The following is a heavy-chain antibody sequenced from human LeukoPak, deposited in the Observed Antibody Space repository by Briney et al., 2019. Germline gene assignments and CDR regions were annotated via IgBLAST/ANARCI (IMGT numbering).Heavy chain of an antibody. D-gene: IGHD4-17*01. Sequence: QPGGSLRLSCAASGFTFSNAWMSWVRQAPGKGLEWVGRIKSKTDGGATDYAAPVKGRFTISRDDSKNTLYLQMNSLKTEDTAVYYCTTEFLTTVTTGPPFQEYFQHWGQGTLVTVSS. J-gene: IGHJ1*01. CDR3: TTEFLTTVTTGPPFQEYFQH. CDR2: IKSKTDGGAT. CDR1: GFTFSNAW. V-gene: IGHV3-15*01.